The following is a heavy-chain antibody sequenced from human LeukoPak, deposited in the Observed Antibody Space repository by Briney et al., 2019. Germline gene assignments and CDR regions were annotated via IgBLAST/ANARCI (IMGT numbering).Heavy chain of an antibody. CDR1: GGSISSYY. D-gene: IGHD3-22*01. V-gene: IGHV4-4*07. CDR2: IYTSGST. Sequence: SETLSLTCTVSGGSISSYYWSWIRQPAGKGLEWIGRIYTSGSTNYNPSLKSRVTMSVDTSKNQFSLKLSSVTAADTAVYYCARIYDSSGYYYLDYWGQGTLVTVSS. CDR3: ARIYDSSGYYYLDY. J-gene: IGHJ4*02.